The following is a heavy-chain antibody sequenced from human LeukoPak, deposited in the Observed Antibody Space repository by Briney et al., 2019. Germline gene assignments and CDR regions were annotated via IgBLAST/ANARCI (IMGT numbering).Heavy chain of an antibody. CDR3: AKAVGYSGYDYYFDY. D-gene: IGHD5-12*01. CDR2: ISGSGGST. J-gene: IGHJ4*02. V-gene: IGHV3-23*01. Sequence: GGSLRLSCAASGFAFSSYAMSWVRQAPGKGLEWVSAISGSGGSTYYAGSVKGRFTISRDNSKNTLYLQMNSLRAEDTAVYYCAKAVGYSGYDYYFDYWGQGTLVTVSS. CDR1: GFAFSSYA.